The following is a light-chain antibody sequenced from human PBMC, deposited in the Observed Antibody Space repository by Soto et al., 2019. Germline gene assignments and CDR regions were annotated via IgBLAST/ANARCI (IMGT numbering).Light chain of an antibody. V-gene: IGKV1-5*01. CDR1: QNTNRY. CDR2: DSS. J-gene: IGKJ4*01. CDR3: RQYYTSSPLT. Sequence: DIQMTQSPSTLSASVGDRVTITCRASQNTNRYLAWYQQKPGKAPKLLIYDSSTLERGVPSRFDGSESATAFTLTISSLQPQDFATYCCRQYYTSSPLTLGGGTKVAIK.